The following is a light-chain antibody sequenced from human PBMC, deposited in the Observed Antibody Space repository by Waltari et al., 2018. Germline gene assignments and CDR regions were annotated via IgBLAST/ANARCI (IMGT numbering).Light chain of an antibody. V-gene: IGKV4-1*01. CDR2: WAS. CDR1: PTVWHNSNNEYY. Sequence: DIVMTQSPDSLALSLGERAPINCKSSPTVWHNSNNEYYVAWYQQKPGQSPKLLIYWASTRESGVPDRFSGSGSGTDFTLTISSLQAEDVAVYYCQQYYNNHGITFGGGTKVEIK. CDR3: QQYYNNHGIT. J-gene: IGKJ4*01.